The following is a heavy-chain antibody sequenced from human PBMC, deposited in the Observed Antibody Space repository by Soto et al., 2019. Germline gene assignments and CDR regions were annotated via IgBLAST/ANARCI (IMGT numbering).Heavy chain of an antibody. CDR3: ERDEWLGVDY. V-gene: IGHV1-3*05. Sequence: QVQLVQSGAEEKNPGASVKVSCKASGYTFTKYAMHWVRQAPGQSLEWMGWINAGNGNTKYSQKFQGRVPITRDTSAGTAYMELSSLRSEDTAVYYCERDEWLGVDYWGQGTLVTVSS. J-gene: IGHJ4*02. CDR1: GYTFTKYA. CDR2: INAGNGNT. D-gene: IGHD6-19*01.